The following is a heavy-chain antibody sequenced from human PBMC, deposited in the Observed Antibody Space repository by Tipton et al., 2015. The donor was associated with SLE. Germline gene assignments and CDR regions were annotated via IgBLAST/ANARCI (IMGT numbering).Heavy chain of an antibody. CDR1: GYTFSNYD. J-gene: IGHJ4*02. V-gene: IGHV1-8*01. Sequence: QLVQSGPEVKKPGASVKVSCKASGYTFSNYDINWVRQATGQGLEWMGWMNPESGNTGYAQKFQGRVIMTSNSSISTAYMELSSLRSEDTAVYYCAGGEGADYFDYWGQGTLVTVSS. CDR3: AGGEGADYFDY. D-gene: IGHD3-16*01. CDR2: MNPESGNT.